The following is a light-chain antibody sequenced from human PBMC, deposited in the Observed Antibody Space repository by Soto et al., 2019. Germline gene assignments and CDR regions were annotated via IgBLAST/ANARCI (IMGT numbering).Light chain of an antibody. CDR2: GAS. Sequence: IVLTQSPSTLSSSQGKRATLSCTASQHVTTTYIAWYQQKFGQAPWLLIYGASTRATGTTDRFTGGGFGTDFTLTISRVEPEDFAVYYSQQYDSSFTFGGGTKVDIK. CDR1: QHVTTTY. CDR3: QQYDSSFT. V-gene: IGKV3-20*01. J-gene: IGKJ4*01.